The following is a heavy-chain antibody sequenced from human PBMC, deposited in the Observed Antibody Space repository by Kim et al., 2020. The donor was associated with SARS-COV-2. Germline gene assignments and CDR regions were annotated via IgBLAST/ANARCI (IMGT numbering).Heavy chain of an antibody. Sequence: GGSLRLSCAASGFTFSSYGMHWVRQAPGKGLEWVAVISYDGSNKYYVDSVKGRFTISRDNSKNTLYLQMNSLRAEDTAVYYCARSSTWIQLYGAFDIWGQGTMVTVSS. CDR1: GFTFSSYG. J-gene: IGHJ3*02. D-gene: IGHD5-18*01. CDR3: ARSSTWIQLYGAFDI. V-gene: IGHV3-33*05. CDR2: ISYDGSNK.